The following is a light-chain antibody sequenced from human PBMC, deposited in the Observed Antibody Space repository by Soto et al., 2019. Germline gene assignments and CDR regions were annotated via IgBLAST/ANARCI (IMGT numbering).Light chain of an antibody. Sequence: DIQMTQSPSTLSAFVGDRVTITCRASQSVSSSLAWYQQKPGKAPNLLIFAASTLQSGVPSRFSGSGSGTDFTLTIRSLQPEDFATYYCQQSYTAPLTFGGGTKVEIK. V-gene: IGKV1-39*01. CDR3: QQSYTAPLT. CDR2: AAS. CDR1: QSVSSS. J-gene: IGKJ4*01.